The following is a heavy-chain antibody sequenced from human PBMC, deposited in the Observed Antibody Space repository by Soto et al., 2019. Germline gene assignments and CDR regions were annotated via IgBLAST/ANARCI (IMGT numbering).Heavy chain of an antibody. Sequence: SETLSLTCAVSGGSISSDNWWSWVRQPPGKGLEWIGEIYHSGSANYNPSLRSRVTISVDKSKNQFSLKLSSVTAADTAVYYCARTIVLLPATTNIIDYWGQGTLVTVSS. D-gene: IGHD2-2*01. V-gene: IGHV4-4*02. CDR3: ARTIVLLPATTNIIDY. CDR2: IYHSGSA. CDR1: GGSISSDNW. J-gene: IGHJ4*02.